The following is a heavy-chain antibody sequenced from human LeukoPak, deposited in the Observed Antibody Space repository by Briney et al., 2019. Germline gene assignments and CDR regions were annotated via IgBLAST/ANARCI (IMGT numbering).Heavy chain of an antibody. J-gene: IGHJ4*02. CDR3: ASTFYGDSPPY. CDR1: GVTVRSNY. V-gene: IGHV3-66*01. Sequence: GGSLRLSCAASGVTVRSNYMSWVRQAPGKGLEWVSVIYSGGSTYYADSVKGRFTISRDNSKNTLYLQMNSLRAEDTAVYYCASTFYGDSPPYWGQGTLVTVSS. CDR2: IYSGGST. D-gene: IGHD4-17*01.